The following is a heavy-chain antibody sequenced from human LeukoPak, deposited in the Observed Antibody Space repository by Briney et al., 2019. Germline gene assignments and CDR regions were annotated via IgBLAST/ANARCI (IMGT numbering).Heavy chain of an antibody. Sequence: PGGSLRLSCAASGFTFDDYAMHWVRQAPGKGLEWVSGISWNSDSLDYADSVKGRFTISRDNAKNSLYLQINTLRPEDTAFYYCAKDLGSSNWYYLGSWGQGTLVTVYS. CDR1: GFTFDDYA. V-gene: IGHV3-9*01. J-gene: IGHJ4*02. CDR2: ISWNSDSL. D-gene: IGHD6-13*01. CDR3: AKDLGSSNWYYLGS.